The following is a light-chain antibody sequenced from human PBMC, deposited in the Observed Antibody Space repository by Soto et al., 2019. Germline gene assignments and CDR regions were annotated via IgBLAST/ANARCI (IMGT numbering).Light chain of an antibody. CDR1: QSVSSN. J-gene: IGKJ4*01. CDR3: QQYNNWPLT. V-gene: IGKV3-15*01. CDR2: GAS. Sequence: EIVMTQSPATLSVSPGERATLSCRASQSVSSNLAWYQQKPGQAPRLLIYGASTRATGIPSRFSGSGSGTEFTLTITSLPSEAFAVYYCQQYNNWPLTSGGGNKLDIK.